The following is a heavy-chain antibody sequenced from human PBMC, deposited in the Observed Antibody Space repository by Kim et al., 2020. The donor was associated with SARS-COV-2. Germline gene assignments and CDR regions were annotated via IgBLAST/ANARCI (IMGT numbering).Heavy chain of an antibody. V-gene: IGHV3-21*01. Sequence: GGSLRLSCAASGFTFSSYSMNWVRQAPGKGLEWVSSISSSSSYIYYADSVKGRFTISRDNAKNSLYLQMNSLRAEDTAVYYCARDGGVFIVVVPAATHLGMDVWGQGTTVTVSS. CDR2: ISSSSSYI. CDR3: ARDGGVFIVVVPAATHLGMDV. CDR1: GFTFSSYS. J-gene: IGHJ6*02. D-gene: IGHD2-2*01.